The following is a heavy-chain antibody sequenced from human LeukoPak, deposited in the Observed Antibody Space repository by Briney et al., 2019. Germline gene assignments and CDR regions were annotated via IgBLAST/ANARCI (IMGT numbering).Heavy chain of an antibody. CDR1: AYDFTGYY. V-gene: IGHV1-2*06. CDR2: LNPNTGHA. J-gene: IGHJ4*02. D-gene: IGHD5-24*01. Sequence: ASVKVSCKVVAYDFTGYYIHWVRQAPGQGPEWMGRLNPNTGHAVYAFKFQGRVTITRDTSSSTAYIEVTRLTSDDTALYYCAKDRDGADRIILWGQGTLVTVSS. CDR3: AKDRDGADRIIL.